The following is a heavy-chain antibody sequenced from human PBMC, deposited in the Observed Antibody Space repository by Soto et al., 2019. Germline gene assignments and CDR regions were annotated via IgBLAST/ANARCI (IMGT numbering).Heavy chain of an antibody. CDR2: IIPIFGTA. J-gene: IGHJ6*02. Sequence: ASVKVSCKASGGTFSSYAISWVRQAPGQGLEWMGGIIPIFGTANYAQKFQGRVTITADKSTSTAYMELSSLRSEDTAVYYCAGPHTAMVRTYYYYGMDVWGQGTTVTVSS. D-gene: IGHD5-18*01. CDR1: GGTFSSYA. CDR3: AGPHTAMVRTYYYYGMDV. V-gene: IGHV1-69*06.